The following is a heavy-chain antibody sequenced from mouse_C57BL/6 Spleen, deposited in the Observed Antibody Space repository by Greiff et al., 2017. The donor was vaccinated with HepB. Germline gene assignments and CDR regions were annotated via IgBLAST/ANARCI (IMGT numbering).Heavy chain of an antibody. Sequence: QVQLQQSGPELVKPGASVKISCKASGYAFSSSWMNWVKQRPGKGLEWIGRIYPGDGDTNYNGKFKGKATLTADKSSSTAYMQRSSLTSEDSAVYFCAGSYGSSSFDYWGQGTTLTVSS. CDR2: IYPGDGDT. CDR1: GYAFSSSW. D-gene: IGHD1-1*01. J-gene: IGHJ2*01. CDR3: AGSYGSSSFDY. V-gene: IGHV1-82*01.